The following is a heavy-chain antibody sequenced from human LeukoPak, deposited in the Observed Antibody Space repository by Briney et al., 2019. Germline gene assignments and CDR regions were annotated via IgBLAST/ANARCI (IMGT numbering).Heavy chain of an antibody. D-gene: IGHD2-2*01. CDR3: VVVVPAAPVHDAFDI. CDR1: GGTFSSYT. J-gene: IGHJ3*02. V-gene: IGHV1-69*02. Sequence: ASVKVFCKASGGTFSSYTISWVRQAPGQGLEWMGRIIPMLGIANYAQKFQGRVTITADKSTSTAYMELSSLRSEDTAVYYCVVVVPAAPVHDAFDIWGQGTMVTVSS. CDR2: IIPMLGIA.